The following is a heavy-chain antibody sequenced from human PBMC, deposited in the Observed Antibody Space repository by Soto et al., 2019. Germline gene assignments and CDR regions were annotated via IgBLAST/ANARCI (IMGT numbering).Heavy chain of an antibody. Sequence: SETLSLTCTVSGHSLSGGGYYWSWIRQHPGKGLEWVGYIYFTGTTLYNPSLKSRLAISVDTSKNQFSLKLTSVTAADTAVYYCARDWGSSGWPNWGQGVLVTVSS. V-gene: IGHV4-31*03. CDR1: GHSLSGGGYY. CDR2: IYFTGTT. CDR3: ARDWGSSGWPN. D-gene: IGHD6-19*01. J-gene: IGHJ4*02.